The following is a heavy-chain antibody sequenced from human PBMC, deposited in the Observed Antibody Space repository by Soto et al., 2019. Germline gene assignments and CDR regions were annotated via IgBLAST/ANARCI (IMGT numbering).Heavy chain of an antibody. CDR1: GFTFSSYG. D-gene: IGHD6-19*01. Sequence: QVQLVESGGGVVQPGRSLRLSCVASGFTFSSYGMSWVRQAPGKGLEWVAIISYDGSLKYYGDSVKGRFTISRDNSRNTLYLQMNSLRAEDTAVCDGAKGMIAVSGPWDFDKWGQGTLVTVSS. CDR3: AKGMIAVSGPWDFDK. J-gene: IGHJ4*02. CDR2: ISYDGSLK. V-gene: IGHV3-30*18.